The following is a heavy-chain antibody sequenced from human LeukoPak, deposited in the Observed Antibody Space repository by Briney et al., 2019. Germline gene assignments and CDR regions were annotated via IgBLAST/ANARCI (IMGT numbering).Heavy chain of an antibody. Sequence: GASVKVSCKASGYTFTGNYMHWVRQAPGQGLEWMGWINPNSGGTNYAQKFQGRVTMTRDTSISTAYMELTRLRSDDTAVYYCARDNGDYWFDYWGQGTLVTVSS. J-gene: IGHJ4*02. D-gene: IGHD4-17*01. CDR1: GYTFTGNY. CDR2: INPNSGGT. CDR3: ARDNGDYWFDY. V-gene: IGHV1-2*02.